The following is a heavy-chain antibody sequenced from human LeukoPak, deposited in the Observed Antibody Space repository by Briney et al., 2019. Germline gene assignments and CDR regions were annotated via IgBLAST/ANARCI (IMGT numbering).Heavy chain of an antibody. CDR3: AKVGVGQQLGPEPVGYGMDV. D-gene: IGHD6-13*01. J-gene: IGHJ6*02. Sequence: SETLSLTCTVSGGSISSYYWSWIRQPAGKGLEWIGRIYTSGSTNYNPSLKSRVTMSVDTSKNQFSLKLSSVTAADTAVYYCAKVGVGQQLGPEPVGYGMDVWGQGTTVTVSS. CDR2: IYTSGST. V-gene: IGHV4-4*07. CDR1: GGSISSYY.